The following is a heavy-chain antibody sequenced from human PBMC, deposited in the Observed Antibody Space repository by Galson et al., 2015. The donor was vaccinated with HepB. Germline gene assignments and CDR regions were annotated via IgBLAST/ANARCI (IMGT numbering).Heavy chain of an antibody. V-gene: IGHV4-39*01. J-gene: IGHJ2*01. Sequence: ETLSLTCTVSGGSIRSNSYFWGWIRQPPGKGLEWIGSINYSGSTYYNPPLKSRVTISVDTSKNQISLNLTSVSAADTAVYYCARRAASGRSYWYFALWGRGTQVTVSS. CDR2: INYSGST. CDR1: GGSIRSNSYF. D-gene: IGHD1-1*01. CDR3: ARRAASGRSYWYFAL.